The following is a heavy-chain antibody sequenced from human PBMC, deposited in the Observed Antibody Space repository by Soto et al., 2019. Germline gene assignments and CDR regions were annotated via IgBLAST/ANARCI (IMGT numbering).Heavy chain of an antibody. CDR3: AKGAISGTLNWFDP. D-gene: IGHD6-13*01. CDR1: GFRFADYT. V-gene: IGHV3-9*01. CDR2: LTWNSESI. J-gene: IGHJ5*02. Sequence: EVQLVESGGGLVQPGRSLRLSCAASGFRFADYTMHWVRQAPGKGLEWVSGLTWNSESIAYADSVKGRFTISRDNAKNSLYLQMNSLRAEDTAFYFCAKGAISGTLNWFDPWGQGTLVTASS.